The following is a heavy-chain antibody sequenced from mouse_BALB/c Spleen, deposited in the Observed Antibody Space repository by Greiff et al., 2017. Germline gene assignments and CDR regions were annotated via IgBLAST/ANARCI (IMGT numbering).Heavy chain of an antibody. D-gene: IGHD2-4*01. J-gene: IGHJ2*01. CDR1: GFTFTDYY. CDR2: IRNKANGYTT. Sequence: EVKLVESGGGLVQPGGSLRLSCATSGFTFTDYYMSWVRQPPGKELVWLGFIRNKANGYTTEYSASVKGRFTISRDNSQNILYLQMNTLSAEDSATYYCARGREGLRPFDDWGQGTTLTVSS. V-gene: IGHV7-3*02. CDR3: ARGREGLRPFDD.